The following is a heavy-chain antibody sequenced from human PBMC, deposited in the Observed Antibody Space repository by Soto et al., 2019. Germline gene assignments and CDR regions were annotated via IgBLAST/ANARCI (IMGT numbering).Heavy chain of an antibody. J-gene: IGHJ4*02. CDR3: ARESGIAVAGTEGLDY. V-gene: IGHV1-69*01. D-gene: IGHD6-19*01. CDR1: GGTFSSYA. Sequence: QVQLVQSGAEVKKPGSSVKVSCKASGGTFSSYAISWVRQAPGQVLEWMGGIIPIIGTANYAQKFQGRVTITADESTSTAYMELSSLRSEDTAVYYCARESGIAVAGTEGLDYWGQGTLVTVSS. CDR2: IIPIIGTA.